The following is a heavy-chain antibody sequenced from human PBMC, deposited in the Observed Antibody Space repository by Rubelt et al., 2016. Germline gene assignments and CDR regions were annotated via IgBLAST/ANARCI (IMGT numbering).Heavy chain of an antibody. CDR1: GFIFTTYW. D-gene: IGHD3-16*01. CDR2: IRQDGNET. Sequence: GGSLRLSCSASGFIFTTYWMTWVRPAPGKGPGWVANIRQDGNETYYVDSVKGQFTIVSGNSHNPLYLHMSILRAEDTAVYYCASPTGGDGPVWGQGTPVTVSS. CDR3: ASPTGGDGPV. J-gene: IGHJ6*02. V-gene: IGHV3-7*03.